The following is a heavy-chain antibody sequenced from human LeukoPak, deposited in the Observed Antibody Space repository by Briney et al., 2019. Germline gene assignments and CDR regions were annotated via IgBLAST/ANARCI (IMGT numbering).Heavy chain of an antibody. J-gene: IGHJ3*02. V-gene: IGHV5-51*01. CDR1: GYSFTSYW. Sequence: GESLKISCKGSGYSFTSYWIGWLRQMPGKGLEWMGIIYPGDSDTRYSPSFQGQVTISADKSITTAYLQWSSLKASDTAMYYCARYCGGDCYSSAFDIWGQGTMVTVSS. CDR3: ARYCGGDCYSSAFDI. CDR2: IYPGDSDT. D-gene: IGHD2-21*02.